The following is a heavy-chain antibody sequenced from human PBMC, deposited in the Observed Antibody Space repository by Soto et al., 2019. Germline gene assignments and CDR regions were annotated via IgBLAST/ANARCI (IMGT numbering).Heavy chain of an antibody. V-gene: IGHV3-11*01. CDR2: IGGSGSPI. D-gene: IGHD3-3*01. J-gene: IGHJ5*02. CDR3: AVGHLVLESWFDP. CDR1: GFTFSDVY. Sequence: QVQLVESGGGLVKPGGSLRLSCITSGFTFSDVYMSWIRQAPGKGPEWVSYIGGSGSPIYYADAVRGRFTISRNNAQNSLFLQMNSLRAEDTAVYYCAVGHLVLESWFDPWGQGILVTVPS.